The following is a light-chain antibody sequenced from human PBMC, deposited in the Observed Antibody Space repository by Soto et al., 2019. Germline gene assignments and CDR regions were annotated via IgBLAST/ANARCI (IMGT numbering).Light chain of an antibody. CDR1: QSVSSNY. J-gene: IGKJ3*01. CDR3: QHYGSSPFT. V-gene: IGKV3-20*01. CDR2: GAS. Sequence: EIVLTQSPGTLSLSPGERATLSCRASQSVSSNYLAWYQQKPGQAPRLLVYGASIRDTGIPDRFSGSGSGTDLTLTISRVEPDDFAVYYCQHYGSSPFTFGPGTRVDIK.